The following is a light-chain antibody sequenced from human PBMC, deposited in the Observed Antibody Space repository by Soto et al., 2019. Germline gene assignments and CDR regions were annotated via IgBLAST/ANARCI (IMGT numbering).Light chain of an antibody. Sequence: DIQMTQSPSTLSGSVGDRVTITCRASQSINKWMAWYQLKPGKAPKLLIYGASRLQNGVPSRFSGSGSGTDFTLIISRLQPEDSATYYCLQDYSYPRTFGQGTKVDI. CDR2: GAS. V-gene: IGKV1-5*01. J-gene: IGKJ1*01. CDR1: QSINKW. CDR3: LQDYSYPRT.